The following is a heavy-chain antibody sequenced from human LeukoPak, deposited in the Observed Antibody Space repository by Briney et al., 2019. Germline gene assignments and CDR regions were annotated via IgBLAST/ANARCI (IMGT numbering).Heavy chain of an antibody. J-gene: IGHJ5*01. CDR3: VRHDGRGGATMGAFDS. CDR1: AASISSSSHH. CDR2: IYYGQTI. V-gene: IGHV4-39*01. D-gene: IGHD4/OR15-4a*01. Sequence: SETLCLTCTISAASISSSSHHWGWLRQSPGKGLEWIGSIYYGQTIYYNPSLNRRVTISVVTSKDQFTLQLNSVTAADTAVYYCVRHDGRGGATMGAFDSWRQGSLVTVSS.